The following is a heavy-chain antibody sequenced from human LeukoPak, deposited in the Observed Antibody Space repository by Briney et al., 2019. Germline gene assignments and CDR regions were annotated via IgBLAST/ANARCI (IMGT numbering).Heavy chain of an antibody. D-gene: IGHD6-13*01. V-gene: IGHV3-48*03. Sequence: PGGSLRLSCAASGFTFSSYEMNWVRQAPEKGLEWVSYISSSGSTIYYADSVKGRFTISRDNAKNSLYLQMNSLRAEDAAVYYCARDFSGQQLNWFDPWGQGTLVTVSS. CDR3: ARDFSGQQLNWFDP. CDR1: GFTFSSYE. CDR2: ISSSGSTI. J-gene: IGHJ5*02.